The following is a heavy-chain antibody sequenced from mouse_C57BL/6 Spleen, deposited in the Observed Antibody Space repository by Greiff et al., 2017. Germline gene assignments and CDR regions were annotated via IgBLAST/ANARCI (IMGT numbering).Heavy chain of an antibody. Sequence: EVKLMESGPGLVKPSQSLYLTCSVTGYSITSGYYWNWIRQFPGNKLEWMGYISYDGSNNYNPSLKNRISITRDTSKNQFFLKLNSVTTEDTATYYCARDHYYGSSPYAMDYWGQGTSVTVSS. CDR1: GYSITSGYY. D-gene: IGHD1-1*01. CDR2: ISYDGSN. CDR3: ARDHYYGSSPYAMDY. J-gene: IGHJ4*01. V-gene: IGHV3-6*01.